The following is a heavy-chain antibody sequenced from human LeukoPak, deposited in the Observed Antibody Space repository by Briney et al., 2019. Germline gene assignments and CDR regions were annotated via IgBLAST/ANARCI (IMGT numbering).Heavy chain of an antibody. CDR3: ARGGYCSGGSFLSSVYFDY. Sequence: RPSPRLSCSASGFTFDDYGMSSVRQPPGKWLEWVAGINLNGGSTGYADSVKGRFTISRDNSNSSLYLQMNSLRAEGTALYICARGGYCSGGSFLSSVYFDYWGQGTLVTVSS. V-gene: IGHV3-20*01. J-gene: IGHJ4*02. CDR1: GFTFDDYG. CDR2: INLNGGST. D-gene: IGHD2-15*01.